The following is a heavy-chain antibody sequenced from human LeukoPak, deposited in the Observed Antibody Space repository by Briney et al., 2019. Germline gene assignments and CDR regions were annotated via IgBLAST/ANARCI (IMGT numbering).Heavy chain of an antibody. J-gene: IGHJ4*02. CDR2: ITSSGSTI. CDR1: GFTFSGYA. V-gene: IGHV3-11*01. Sequence: GGSLRLSCAASGFTFSGYAMSWVRQAPGKGLEWVSYITSSGSTIYYADSVKGRFTISRDNAKNSLYLQMNSLRAEDTAVYYCAKGGLAAARLSYFDFWGQGALVTVSS. D-gene: IGHD6-13*01. CDR3: AKGGLAAARLSYFDF.